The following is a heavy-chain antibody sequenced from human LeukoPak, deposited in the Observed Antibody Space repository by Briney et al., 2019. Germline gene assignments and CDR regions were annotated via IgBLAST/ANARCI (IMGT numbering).Heavy chain of an antibody. CDR2: FYYTGRT. CDR1: GGSISTSSYY. V-gene: IGHV4-39*02. CDR3: ARDTSLGGVAFDY. D-gene: IGHD3-10*01. Sequence: SETLSLTCTVSGGSISTSSYYGGWIRQPPGKGLEWIGSFYYTGRTYYTPSLKSRVTISVDTSKNQFSLKLSSVTAADTAVYYCARDTSLGGVAFDYWGQGTLVTVSS. J-gene: IGHJ4*02.